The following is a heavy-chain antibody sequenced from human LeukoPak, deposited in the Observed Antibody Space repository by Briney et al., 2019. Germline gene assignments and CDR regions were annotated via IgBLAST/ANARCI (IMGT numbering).Heavy chain of an antibody. D-gene: IGHD3-3*01. CDR3: ARATHGSVKWSGYYTDY. CDR2: INHSGST. CDR1: GGSFSGYY. V-gene: IGHV4-34*01. J-gene: IGHJ4*02. Sequence: SETLSLTCAVYGGSFSGYYWSWIRQPPGKGLEWIGEINHSGSTNYNPSLKSRVTISVDTSKNQFSLKLSSVTAADTAVYYCARATHGSVKWSGYYTDYWGQGTLVTVSS.